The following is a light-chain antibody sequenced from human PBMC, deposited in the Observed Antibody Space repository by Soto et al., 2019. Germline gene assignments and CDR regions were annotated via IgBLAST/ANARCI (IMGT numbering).Light chain of an antibody. CDR2: GAS. V-gene: IGKV3D-15*01. J-gene: IGKJ1*01. Sequence: GERATLSCRASQSVRSTSLARYQQKPGQAPRLLIYGASSRATGIPARFSGSGSGTEFTLTISGLQSEDFAVYYCQQYSIWRTFGQGTKVDIK. CDR3: QQYSIWRT. CDR1: QSVRST.